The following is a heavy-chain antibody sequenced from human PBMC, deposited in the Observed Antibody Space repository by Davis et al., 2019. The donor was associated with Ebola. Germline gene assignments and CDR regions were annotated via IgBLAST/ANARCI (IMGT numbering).Heavy chain of an antibody. V-gene: IGHV3-7*03. Sequence: PGGSLRLSCTASGFPFSSYWMTWVRQAPPGKGLAWVANIKQDGSEKYYVDSLKGRFTISRDNAKNSLYLQMNSLRAEDTAVYYCAREGSSWKTTPYYYYGMDVWGQGTTVTVSS. J-gene: IGHJ6*02. CDR1: GFPFSSYW. CDR3: AREGSSWKTTPYYYYGMDV. CDR2: IKQDGSEK. D-gene: IGHD6-13*01.